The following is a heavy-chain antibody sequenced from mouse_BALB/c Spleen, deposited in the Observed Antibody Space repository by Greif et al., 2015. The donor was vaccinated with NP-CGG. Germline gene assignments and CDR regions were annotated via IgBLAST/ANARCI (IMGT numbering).Heavy chain of an antibody. V-gene: IGHV1S22*01. D-gene: IGHD4-1*01. J-gene: IGHJ3*01. CDR2: IYPGSGST. CDR3: TRMGRDAY. Sequence: LQQSGSELVRPGASVKLSCKASGYTFTSYWMHWVKQRPGQGLEWIGNIYPGSGSTNYDEKFKSKATLTVDTSSSTAYMQLSSLTSVDSAVYYCTRMGRDAYWGQGTLVTVSA. CDR1: GYTFTSYW.